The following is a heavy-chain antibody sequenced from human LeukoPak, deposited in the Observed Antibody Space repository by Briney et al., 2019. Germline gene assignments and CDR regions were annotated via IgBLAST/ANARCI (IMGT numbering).Heavy chain of an antibody. D-gene: IGHD5-12*01. CDR1: GFTFSSYG. V-gene: IGHV3-30*02. CDR3: AKESRVATTPLDY. J-gene: IGHJ4*02. Sequence: GGSLRLPCAASGFTFSSYGMHWVRQAPGKGLEWVAFIRYDGSNKYYADSVKGRFTISRDNSKNTLYLQMNSLRAEDTAVYHCAKESRVATTPLDYWGQGTLVTVSS. CDR2: IRYDGSNK.